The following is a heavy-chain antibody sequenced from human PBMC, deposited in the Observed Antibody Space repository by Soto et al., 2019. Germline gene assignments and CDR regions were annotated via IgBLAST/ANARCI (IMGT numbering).Heavy chain of an antibody. CDR1: GFTFSSYA. J-gene: IGHJ4*01. Sequence: PGGSLRLSCVVSGFTFSSYAMNWVRQAPGKGPEWVSGIGGGGDKTYYADSVKGRFTISRDDSKSTLFLHMNSLRAEDTAVYYCAKVPMYYYGNNGYYYFDYRGHGTLVTVSS. CDR3: AKVPMYYYGNNGYYYFDY. CDR2: IGGGGDKT. V-gene: IGHV3-23*01. D-gene: IGHD3-22*01.